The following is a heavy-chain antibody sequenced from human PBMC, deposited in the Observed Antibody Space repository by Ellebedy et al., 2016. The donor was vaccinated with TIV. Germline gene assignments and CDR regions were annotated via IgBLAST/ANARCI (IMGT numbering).Heavy chain of an antibody. J-gene: IGHJ6*02. CDR1: GYAFGSYG. CDR3: ARVRRGSSGMDV. Sequence: ASVKVSCKASGYAFGSYGISWVRQAPGQGLEWMGWINPDSGTTNFAQKFQGRVTMTRDTSITTAYMQLTRLEADDTAVYFCARVRRGSSGMDVWGQGTAVTVSS. V-gene: IGHV1-2*02. D-gene: IGHD6-13*01. CDR2: INPDSGTT.